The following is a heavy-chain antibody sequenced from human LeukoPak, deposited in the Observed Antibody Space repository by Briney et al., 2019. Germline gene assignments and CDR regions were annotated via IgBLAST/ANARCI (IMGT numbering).Heavy chain of an antibody. D-gene: IGHD3-22*01. CDR1: GDSINSLDL. V-gene: IGHV4-4*02. CDR3: AGLVGRYSSGLYYYYFDY. CDR2: MYLSGTT. J-gene: IGHJ4*02. Sequence: SGTLSLTCTVSGDSINSLDLWSWVRQPPGKGLAWIGEMYLSGTTHSNPSVKSRVTISIDKSKNQFFLNLSSVTAADTAVYYCAGLVGRYSSGLYYYYFDYWGQGTLVTVSS.